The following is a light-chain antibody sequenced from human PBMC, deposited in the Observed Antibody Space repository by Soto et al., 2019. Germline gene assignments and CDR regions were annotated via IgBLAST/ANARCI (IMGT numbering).Light chain of an antibody. V-gene: IGKV1-12*02. Sequence: DIQMTQSPPSVSASIGDRVSIICRASQSVSNWLAWFQQRPGKAPKLLIYATYSLQSGVPSRFSGSGSETEFTLTISSLQPEDFAIYYCQQTGSLPFTFGPGTKVDIK. CDR2: ATY. J-gene: IGKJ3*01. CDR1: QSVSNW. CDR3: QQTGSLPFT.